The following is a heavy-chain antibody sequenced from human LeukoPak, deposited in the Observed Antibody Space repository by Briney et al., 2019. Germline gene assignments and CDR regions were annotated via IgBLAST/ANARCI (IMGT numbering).Heavy chain of an antibody. CDR2: ICANDGNT. CDR1: GFTFKNYA. Sequence: GGSLRLSCAASGFTFKNYAMNWVRQSPGQGLEWVSVICANDGNTYYADAVKGRFTISRDNSKDTLYLQMDSLRAEDTAVYYCAKGSGSSCYSPCDYWGQGILVTVSS. V-gene: IGHV3-23*01. D-gene: IGHD2-15*01. CDR3: AKGSGSSCYSPCDY. J-gene: IGHJ4*02.